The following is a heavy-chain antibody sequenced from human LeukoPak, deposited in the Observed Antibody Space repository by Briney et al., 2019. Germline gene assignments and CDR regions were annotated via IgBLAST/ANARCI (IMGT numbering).Heavy chain of an antibody. CDR3: ARGSVETGYYYGMDV. J-gene: IGHJ6*02. CDR2: IYYSGST. V-gene: IGHV4-31*03. CDR1: GGSISSGGYY. D-gene: IGHD4-23*01. Sequence: SETLSLTCTVSGGSISSGGYYWSWIRQHPGKGLEWIGYIYYSGSTYYNPSLKSRVTISVDTSKNQFSLKLSSVTAADTAVYYCARGSVETGYYYGMDVWGQGTTVTVSS.